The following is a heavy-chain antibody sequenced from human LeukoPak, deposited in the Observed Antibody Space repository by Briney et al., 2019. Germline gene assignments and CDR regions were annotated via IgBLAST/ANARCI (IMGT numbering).Heavy chain of an antibody. CDR1: GYTFTSYY. CDR3: ATESPKITIFGVVTIPIFDY. Sequence: ASVKVSCKASGYTFTSYYMHWVRQAPGKGLEWMGGFDPEDGETIYAQKFQGRVTMTEDTSTDTAYMELSSLRSEDTAVYYCATESPKITIFGVVTIPIFDYWGQGTLVTVSS. J-gene: IGHJ4*02. D-gene: IGHD3-3*01. V-gene: IGHV1-24*01. CDR2: FDPEDGET.